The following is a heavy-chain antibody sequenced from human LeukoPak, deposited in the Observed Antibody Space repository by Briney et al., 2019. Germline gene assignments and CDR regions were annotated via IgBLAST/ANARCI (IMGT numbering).Heavy chain of an antibody. CDR2: ISSSGSTI. CDR3: ARDSTMVRGAPTAFDI. D-gene: IGHD3-10*01. J-gene: IGHJ3*02. V-gene: IGHV3-48*03. CDR1: GFTFSSYE. Sequence: PGGSLRLSCAASGFTFSSYEMNWVRQAPGKGLEWVSYISSSGSTIYYADSVKGRFTISRDNAKNSLCLQMNSLRAEDTAVYYCARDSTMVRGAPTAFDIWGQGTMVTVSS.